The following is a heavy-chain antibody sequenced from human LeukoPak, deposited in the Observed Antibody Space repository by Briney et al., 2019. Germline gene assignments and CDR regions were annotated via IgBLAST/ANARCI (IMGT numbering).Heavy chain of an antibody. D-gene: IGHD3-9*01. CDR1: GGSISSGGCS. Sequence: SETLSLTCAVSGGSISSGGCSWSWIRQPPGKGLEWIGYIYHSGSTYYNPSLKSRVTISVDRSKNQFSLKLSSVTAADTAVYYCARSHVEYYDILTGYRRNQNNWFDPWGQGTLVTVSS. CDR3: ARSHVEYYDILTGYRRNQNNWFDP. CDR2: IYHSGST. V-gene: IGHV4-30-2*01. J-gene: IGHJ5*02.